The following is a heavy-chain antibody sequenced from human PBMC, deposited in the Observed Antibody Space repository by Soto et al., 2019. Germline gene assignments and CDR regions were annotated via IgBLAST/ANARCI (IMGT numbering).Heavy chain of an antibody. CDR1: GYTFTSYY. D-gene: IGHD6-6*01. Sequence: QVQLVQSGAEVKKPGASVKVSCKASGYTFTSYYMHWVRQAPGQGLEWMGIINPSGGSTSYAQKFQGRVTMTRDTSTSTVYMELSSLRSEDTAVYYCARESEGIAARPKFRYFDYWGQGTLVTVSS. V-gene: IGHV1-46*01. CDR3: ARESEGIAARPKFRYFDY. J-gene: IGHJ4*02. CDR2: INPSGGST.